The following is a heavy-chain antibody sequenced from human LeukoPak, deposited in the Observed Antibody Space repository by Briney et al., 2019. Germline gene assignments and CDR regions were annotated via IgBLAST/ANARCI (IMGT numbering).Heavy chain of an antibody. V-gene: IGHV4-34*01. CDR1: GGSFSDYY. J-gene: IGHJ5*02. CDR2: INHSGST. CDR3: ARGDPENWFDP. Sequence: PSETLSLTCAVYGGSFSDYYWSWIRQPPGKGLEWIGEINHSGSTNYNPSLKSRVTISVDTSKNQLSLKLSSVTAADTAVYYCARGDPENWFDPWGQGTLVTVSS.